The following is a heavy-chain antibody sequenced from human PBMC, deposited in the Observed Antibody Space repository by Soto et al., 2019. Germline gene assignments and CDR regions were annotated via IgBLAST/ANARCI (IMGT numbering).Heavy chain of an antibody. D-gene: IGHD5-12*01. CDR2: IYYSGST. CDR3: ARGVGGYSGYGHSFAYFDY. J-gene: IGHJ4*02. Sequence: SETLSLTCTVSGGSISSGGYYWSWIRQHPGKGLEWIGYIYYSGSTYYNPSLKSRVTISVDTSKNQFSLKLSSVTAADTAVYSCARGVGGYSGYGHSFAYFDYWGQGTLVTVSS. V-gene: IGHV4-31*03. CDR1: GGSISSGGYY.